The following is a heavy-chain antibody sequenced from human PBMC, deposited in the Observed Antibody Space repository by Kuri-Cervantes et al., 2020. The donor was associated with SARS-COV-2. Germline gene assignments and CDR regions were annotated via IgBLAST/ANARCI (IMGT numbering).Heavy chain of an antibody. Sequence: GGSLRLSCVASGFNFSSYGMHWVRQAPGKGLEWVAVIWYDGSNKYYADSVKGRFTISRDNSKNTLYLQMNSLRAEDTAVYYCARAAGPNDYWGQGTLVTVSS. V-gene: IGHV3-33*01. J-gene: IGHJ4*02. CDR1: GFNFSSYG. CDR2: IWYDGSNK. CDR3: ARAAGPNDY.